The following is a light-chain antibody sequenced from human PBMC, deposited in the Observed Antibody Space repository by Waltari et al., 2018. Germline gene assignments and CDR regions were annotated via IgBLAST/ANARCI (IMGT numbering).Light chain of an antibody. J-gene: IGLJ3*02. CDR1: SSNIGAGYD. CDR3: QTYESRLDGVV. Sequence: QSLLTQPPSVSGAPWQRVTISCAGSSSNIGAGYDVHWYQQLPETAPKLVMYGNTNRPAGVPDRFSASKSGTSASLAITGLQVEDEADYYCQTYESRLDGVVFGGGTKLTVL. V-gene: IGLV1-40*01. CDR2: GNT.